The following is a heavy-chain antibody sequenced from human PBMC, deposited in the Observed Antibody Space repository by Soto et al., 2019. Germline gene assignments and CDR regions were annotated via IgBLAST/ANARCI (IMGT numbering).Heavy chain of an antibody. CDR1: GFTFSSYS. Sequence: GGSLRLSCAASGFTFSSYSMNWVRQAPGKGLEWVSYISSSSSTIYYADSVKGRFTISRDNAKNSLYLQMNSLRAEDTAVYYCARAPNYDILTGLFDYWGQGTLVTVSS. CDR3: ARAPNYDILTGLFDY. J-gene: IGHJ4*02. CDR2: ISSSSSTI. D-gene: IGHD3-9*01. V-gene: IGHV3-48*01.